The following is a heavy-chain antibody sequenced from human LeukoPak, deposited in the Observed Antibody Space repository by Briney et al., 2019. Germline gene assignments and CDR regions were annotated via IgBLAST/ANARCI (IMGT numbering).Heavy chain of an antibody. CDR3: ARGSTYYDSSGQVPFDY. D-gene: IGHD3-22*01. CDR1: GFTFSSYS. CDR2: ISGSSSTI. V-gene: IGHV3-48*01. J-gene: IGHJ4*02. Sequence: GGSLRPSCAASGFTFSSYSMNWVRQAPGKGLEWGSYISGSSSTIYYADSVKGRFTISRDNGKNTLYLQMNSLRAEDTAVYYCARGSTYYDSSGQVPFDYWGQGALVTVSS.